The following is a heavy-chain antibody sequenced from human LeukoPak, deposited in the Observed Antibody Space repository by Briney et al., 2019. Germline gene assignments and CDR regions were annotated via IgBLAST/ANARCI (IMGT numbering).Heavy chain of an antibody. D-gene: IGHD5-24*01. V-gene: IGHV3-74*01. J-gene: IGHJ4*02. CDR3: ARRIQGMAPYYFDY. CDR2: INSDGGST. Sequence: GGSLRLSCAASGFTFSSYAMNWVRQAPGKGLVWVSRINSDGGSTSYADSVKGRFTISRDNAKNTLYLQMNSLRAEDTAVYYCARRIQGMAPYYFDYWGQGTLVTVSS. CDR1: GFTFSSYA.